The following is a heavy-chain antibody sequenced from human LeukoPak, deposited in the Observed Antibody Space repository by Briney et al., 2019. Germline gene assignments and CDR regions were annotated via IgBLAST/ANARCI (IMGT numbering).Heavy chain of an antibody. Sequence: PSETLSLTCTVSGVSISSGGYYWTWIRQAPGKGLEWIGYIYQTITTYYNVSLKSRVTISVDRSKNQVSLKVNSVTDADTAVYYCARGGYYGSGVDAFDIWGQGTTVTVSS. CDR3: ARGGYYGSGVDAFDI. J-gene: IGHJ3*02. V-gene: IGHV4-30-2*01. D-gene: IGHD3-10*01. CDR2: IYQTITT. CDR1: GVSISSGGYY.